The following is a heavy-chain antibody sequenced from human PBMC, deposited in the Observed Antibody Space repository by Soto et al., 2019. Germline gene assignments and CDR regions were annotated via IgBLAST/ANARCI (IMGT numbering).Heavy chain of an antibody. CDR1: GGSISSYY. D-gene: IGHD2-15*01. V-gene: IGHV4-59*01. Sequence: SETLSLTCTASGGSISSYYWSWIRQPPGKGLEWIGYIYYSGSTNYNPSLKSRVTISVDTSKNQFSLKLSSVTAADTAVYYCASGQEIRMADIWGQGTMVTVSS. CDR3: ASGQEIRMADI. CDR2: IYYSGST. J-gene: IGHJ3*02.